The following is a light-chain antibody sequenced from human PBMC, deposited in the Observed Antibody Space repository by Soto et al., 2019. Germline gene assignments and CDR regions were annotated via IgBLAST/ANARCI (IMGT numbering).Light chain of an antibody. CDR3: QQTLKPPLT. J-gene: IGKJ3*01. CDR1: QSVTYY. Sequence: DIQMTQSPSSLSASVGDRVTVTCRASQSVTYYLKWYQQKPGKAPKLLIYAASTLQSGVPSRFSGSGSGTEFTLTISSLQPEDFATYYCQQTLKPPLTFGPGTKVDIK. CDR2: AAS. V-gene: IGKV1-39*01.